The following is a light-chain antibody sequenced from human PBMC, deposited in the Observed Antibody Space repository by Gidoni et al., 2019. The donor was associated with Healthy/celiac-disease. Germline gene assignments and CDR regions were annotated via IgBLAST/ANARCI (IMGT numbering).Light chain of an antibody. Sequence: DIVMTQSPDSLAVSLGETATINCKSSQSVLYSSNNKNYLAWYQQEPGQPPKLLIYWASTRESGVPDRFSGSGSGTDFTLTISSLQAEDVAVYYCQQYYSTPTFGQXTKVEIK. CDR2: WAS. J-gene: IGKJ1*01. CDR1: QSVLYSSNNKNY. V-gene: IGKV4-1*01. CDR3: QQYYSTPT.